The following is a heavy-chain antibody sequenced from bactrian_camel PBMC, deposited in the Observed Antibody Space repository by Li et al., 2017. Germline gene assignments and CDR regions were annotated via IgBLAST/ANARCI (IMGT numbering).Heavy chain of an antibody. D-gene: IGHD1*01. CDR1: GYSYSTYC. CDR2: IDSGDKRR. J-gene: IGHJ4*01. CDR3: AAEVTCAEMPVFKRLDTVRYNY. Sequence: HVQLVESGGGSVQVGGSLNLSCVATPGYSYSTYCMAWFRQGPGNEREGVAFIDSGDKRRGYADSVKGRFTISKDNTKKTLNLQMTNLKPEDTAMYYCAAEVTCAEMPVFKRLDTVRYNYWGQGTQVTVS. V-gene: IGHV3S26*01.